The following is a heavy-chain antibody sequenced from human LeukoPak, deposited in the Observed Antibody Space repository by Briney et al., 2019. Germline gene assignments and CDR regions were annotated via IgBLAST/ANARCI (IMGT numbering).Heavy chain of an antibody. D-gene: IGHD3-22*01. V-gene: IGHV1-69*01. Sequence: SVKVSCKASGGTFSSYAISWVRQAPRQGLEWMGGIIPIFGTANYAQKFQGRVTITADESTSTAYMELSSLRSEDTAVYYCARYFSSRYDSSGYYFDYWGQGTLVTVSS. CDR3: ARYFSSRYDSSGYYFDY. CDR2: IIPIFGTA. J-gene: IGHJ4*02. CDR1: GGTFSSYA.